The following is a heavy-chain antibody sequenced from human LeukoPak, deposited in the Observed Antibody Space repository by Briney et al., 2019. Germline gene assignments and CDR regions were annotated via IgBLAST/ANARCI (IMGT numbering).Heavy chain of an antibody. CDR2: IYHSGST. V-gene: IGHV4-38-2*02. J-gene: IGHJ4*02. Sequence: SETLSLTCTVSGYSISSGYYWGWIRQPPGKGLEWIGSIYHSGSTYYNPSLKSRVTISVDTSKNQFSLKLSSVTAADTAVYYCARGLIPSKAGVNYWGQGTLVTVSS. CDR3: ARGLIPSKAGVNY. CDR1: GYSISSGYY. D-gene: IGHD6-19*01.